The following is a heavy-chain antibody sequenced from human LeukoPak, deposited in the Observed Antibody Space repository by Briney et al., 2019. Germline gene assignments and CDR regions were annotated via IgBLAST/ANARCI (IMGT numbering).Heavy chain of an antibody. Sequence: ASVKVSCKASGYTFTGSYLHWVRQAPAQGLEWMGWINPNSGGTNYAEKFQGRVSMTRDTSISTAYMELSRLRSDDTAVYYCARGLAPRTSAPFDPWGQGTLVTVSS. CDR3: ARGLAPRTSAPFDP. V-gene: IGHV1-2*02. CDR1: GYTFTGSY. D-gene: IGHD2-8*02. J-gene: IGHJ5*02. CDR2: INPNSGGT.